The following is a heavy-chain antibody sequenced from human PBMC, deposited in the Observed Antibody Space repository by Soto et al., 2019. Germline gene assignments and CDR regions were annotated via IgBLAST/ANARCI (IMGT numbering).Heavy chain of an antibody. CDR1: GYTFTSYA. CDR2: INPGNGNT. J-gene: IGHJ4*02. CDR3: ARGESVVGDY. D-gene: IGHD2-15*01. V-gene: IGHV1-3*05. Sequence: QVQLVQSGAEEKKPGASVKVSCKASGYTFTSYAMHWVRQAPGHRLEWMGWINPGNGNTKCSQKFQDRVTITRDTSASTAYMELSSLRSDDTAVYYCARGESVVGDYWGQGTLVTVSS.